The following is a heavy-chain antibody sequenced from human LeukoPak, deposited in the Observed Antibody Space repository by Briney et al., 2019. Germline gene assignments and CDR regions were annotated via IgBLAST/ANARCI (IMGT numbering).Heavy chain of an antibody. J-gene: IGHJ6*02. CDR3: ARGVISSSWYYYYGMDV. D-gene: IGHD6-13*01. CDR2: ISSSSSYI. CDR1: GFTFSSYS. Sequence: GGSLRLSCAASGFTFSSYSMNWVRQAPGKGLEWVSSISSSSSYIYYADSVKGRFTISRDNAKNSLYLQMNSLRAEDTAMYYCARGVISSSWYYYYGMDVWGQGTTVTVSS. V-gene: IGHV3-21*01.